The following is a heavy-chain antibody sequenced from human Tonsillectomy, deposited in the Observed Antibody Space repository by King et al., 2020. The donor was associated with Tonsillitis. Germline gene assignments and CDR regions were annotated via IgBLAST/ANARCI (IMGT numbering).Heavy chain of an antibody. CDR3: ARDRRPYYFDY. CDR2: IYYMWST. V-gene: IGHV4-59*01. CDR1: GGSISRYY. D-gene: IGHD1-1*01. Sequence: QLQESGPGLVKPSETLSLTCTVSGGSISRYYWSWIRQPPGKGLEWVGYIYYMWSTNYNPSLKSRVTISGDTSKNQFSLKLSSVTAADTAVYYCARDRRPYYFDYWGQGTLVTVSS. J-gene: IGHJ4*02.